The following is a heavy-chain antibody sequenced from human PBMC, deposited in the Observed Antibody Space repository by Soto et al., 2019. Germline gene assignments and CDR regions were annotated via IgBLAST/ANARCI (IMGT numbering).Heavy chain of an antibody. D-gene: IGHD3-3*01. J-gene: IGHJ3*02. CDR2: IYYSGST. CDR3: ARLEIFGVVTTFDAFDI. Sequence: QLQLQESGPGLVKPSETLSLTCTVSGGSISSSSYYWGWIRQPPGKGLEWIGSIYYSGSTYYNPSLKSRVTISVDTSKNQFSLKLSSVTAADTAVYYCARLEIFGVVTTFDAFDIWGQGTMVTVSS. CDR1: GGSISSSSYY. V-gene: IGHV4-39*01.